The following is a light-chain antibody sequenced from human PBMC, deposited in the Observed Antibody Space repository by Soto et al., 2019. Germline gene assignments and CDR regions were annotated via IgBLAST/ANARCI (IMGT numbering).Light chain of an antibody. CDR3: QQYNSYSGT. CDR2: DAS. V-gene: IGKV1-5*01. CDR1: QSISSW. Sequence: DIQMTQSPSTLSASVGDRVTITCRASQSISSWLAWYQQKPGKDPKLLIYDASSLESGVPSRFSGSGSGTEFTLTISRLQPDDFATYYCQQYNSYSGTFGQGTKVEIK. J-gene: IGKJ1*01.